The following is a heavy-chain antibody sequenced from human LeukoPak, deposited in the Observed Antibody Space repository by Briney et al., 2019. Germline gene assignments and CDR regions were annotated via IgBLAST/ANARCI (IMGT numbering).Heavy chain of an antibody. V-gene: IGHV3-23*01. D-gene: IGHD2-15*01. CDR3: AKGVEDSGIYYYYYMDV. CDR1: GFTFSSYTFSTYA. CDR2: VSGSGVST. Sequence: PGGSLRLSCAASGFTFSSYTFSTYAMSWVRQAPGKGLEWVSAVSGSGVSTYYADSVKGRFTISRDNSKNTLYLQMNGLRAEDTAVHYCAKGVEDSGIYYYYYMDVWGKGTTVTVSS. J-gene: IGHJ6*03.